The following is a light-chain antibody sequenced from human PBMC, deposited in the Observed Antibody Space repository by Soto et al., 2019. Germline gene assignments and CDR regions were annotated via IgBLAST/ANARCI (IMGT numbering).Light chain of an antibody. CDR2: GAS. CDR1: QSVSSN. V-gene: IGKV3-15*01. J-gene: IGKJ5*01. CDR3: QQYNYWPIT. Sequence: EIVMTQSPATLSVSPGERATLSCRASQSVSSNLAWYQQKPGQGPRXLIYGASTRATGIPARFSGSGSETDLTLTVSSLRSEDSAVYYGQQYNYWPITFGQGTRLEIK.